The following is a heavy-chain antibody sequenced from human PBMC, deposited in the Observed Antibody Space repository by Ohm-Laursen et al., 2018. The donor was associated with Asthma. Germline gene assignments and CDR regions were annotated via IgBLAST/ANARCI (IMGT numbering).Heavy chain of an antibody. CDR3: ARDSPGRYDYVWGSYRYLDY. J-gene: IGHJ4*02. V-gene: IGHV1-46*01. D-gene: IGHD3-16*02. CDR1: GYTFTSYY. Sequence: ATVKISCKASGYTFTSYYMHWVRQAPGQGLEWMGIINPSGGSTSYAQKFQGRVTMTRDTSTSTVYMELSSLRSEDTAVYYCARDSPGRYDYVWGSYRYLDYWGQGTLVTVSS. CDR2: INPSGGST.